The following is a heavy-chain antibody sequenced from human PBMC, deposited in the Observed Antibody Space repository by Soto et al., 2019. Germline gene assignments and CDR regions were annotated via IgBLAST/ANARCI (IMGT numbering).Heavy chain of an antibody. D-gene: IGHD6-19*01. Sequence: QVQLVESGGGVVQPGRSLRLSCAASGFTFSSYGMHWVRQAPGKGLEWVAVISYDGSNKYYADSVKGRFTISRDNSKNTLYLQMNSLRAEDTAVSYCAKDGGWSFDYWGQGTLVTVSP. CDR3: AKDGGWSFDY. V-gene: IGHV3-30*18. CDR1: GFTFSSYG. J-gene: IGHJ4*02. CDR2: ISYDGSNK.